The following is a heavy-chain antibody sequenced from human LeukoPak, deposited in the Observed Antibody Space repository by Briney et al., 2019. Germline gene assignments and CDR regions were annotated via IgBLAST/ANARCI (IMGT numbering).Heavy chain of an antibody. J-gene: IGHJ4*02. CDR1: GGTFSSYA. CDR3: ARGDVDTAMVYYFDY. V-gene: IGHV1-69*04. Sequence: GASVKVSCKASGGTFSSYAISWVRQAPGQGLEWMGRIIPILGIVNYAQKFQGRVTITADESTSTAYMELSSLRSEDTAVYYCARGDVDTAMVYYFDYWGQGTLVTVSS. D-gene: IGHD5-18*01. CDR2: IIPILGIV.